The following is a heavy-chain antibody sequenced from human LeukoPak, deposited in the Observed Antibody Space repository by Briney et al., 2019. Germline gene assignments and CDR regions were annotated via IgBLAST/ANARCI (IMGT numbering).Heavy chain of an antibody. J-gene: IGHJ3*02. D-gene: IGHD3-10*01. CDR3: ARLWFGESTRDAFDI. CDR1: GGSISSYY. CDR2: IYYSGST. Sequence: SETLSPTCTVSGGSISSYYWSWIRQPPGKGLEWIGYIYYSGSTNYNPSLKSRVTISVDTSKNQFSLKLSSVTAADTAVYYCARLWFGESTRDAFDIWGQGTMVTVSS. V-gene: IGHV4-59*01.